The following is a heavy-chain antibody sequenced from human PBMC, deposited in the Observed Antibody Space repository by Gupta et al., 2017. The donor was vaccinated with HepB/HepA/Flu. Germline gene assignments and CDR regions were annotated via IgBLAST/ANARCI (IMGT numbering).Heavy chain of an antibody. D-gene: IGHD3-16*01. J-gene: IGHJ4*02. Sequence: QITLKESGPTLVKPTQTLTLTCTVSGFSLNSSGVGVGWIRQPPGKTLEWLALSYWDDDKRYSSSLKNRLNIIKDTSKKQGVLKMVNLDPVDTATYYCEPIFRMLWGDYWGQGTLVNVAS. V-gene: IGHV2-5*02. CDR3: EPIFRMLWGDY. CDR2: SYWDDDK. CDR1: GFSLNSSGVG.